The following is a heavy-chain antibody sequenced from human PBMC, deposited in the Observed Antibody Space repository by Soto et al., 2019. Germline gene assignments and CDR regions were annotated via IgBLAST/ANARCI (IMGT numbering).Heavy chain of an antibody. D-gene: IGHD4-17*01. Sequence: PSETLSLTCSVSGGSISSYYWSWIRQPPGKGLEWIGYIYYSGSTNYNPSLKSRVTISVDTSKNQFSLKLSSVTAADTAVYYCSGSSSVYGDYGDALNWYFDLWGRGTLVTVSS. J-gene: IGHJ2*01. V-gene: IGHV4-59*01. CDR2: IYYSGST. CDR3: SGSSSVYGDYGDALNWYFDL. CDR1: GGSISSYY.